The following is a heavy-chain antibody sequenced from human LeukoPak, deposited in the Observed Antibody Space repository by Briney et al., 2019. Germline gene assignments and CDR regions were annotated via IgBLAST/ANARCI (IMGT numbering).Heavy chain of an antibody. CDR1: GYTFTSYY. CDR2: INPSGGST. J-gene: IGHJ6*02. V-gene: IGHV1-46*01. D-gene: IGHD6-13*01. CDR3: ARVQEQQLVSPYYYYGMDV. Sequence: ASVKVSCKASGYTFTSYYMHWVRQAPGQGLEWMGIINPSGGSTSYAQKFQGRVTMTRDTSTSTVYMELSSLRSEDTAVYYCARVQEQQLVSPYYYYGMDVWGQGTTVTVFS.